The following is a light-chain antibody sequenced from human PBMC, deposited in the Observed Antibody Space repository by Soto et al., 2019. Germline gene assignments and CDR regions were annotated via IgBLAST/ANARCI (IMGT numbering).Light chain of an antibody. J-gene: IGKJ1*01. V-gene: IGKV1-5*03. CDR1: QSISSW. CDR2: KAS. CDR3: QHYNSYSEA. Sequence: DIPMTQAPSTLTGSFGVRVTITCRASQSISSWFAWYQQKPGKAPKLLIYKASTLKSGVPSRFSGSGSGTEFTLTISSLQPDDFATYYCQHYNSYSEAFGQGTKVDI.